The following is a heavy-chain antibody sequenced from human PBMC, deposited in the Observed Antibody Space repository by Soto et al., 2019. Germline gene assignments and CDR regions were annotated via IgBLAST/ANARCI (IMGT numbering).Heavy chain of an antibody. D-gene: IGHD3-22*01. CDR3: GSSASPDAY. V-gene: IGHV3-48*01. Sequence: AGGALRLPSVASWFLFNNFSMNRVRQAPGKGLEWISYINSGSTSVFYADSVKGRFTISRDNAKNSLYLQMNSLRAEDTAVYYCGSSASPDAYWGQGTLVTVSS. J-gene: IGHJ4*02. CDR2: INSGSTSV. CDR1: WFLFNNFS.